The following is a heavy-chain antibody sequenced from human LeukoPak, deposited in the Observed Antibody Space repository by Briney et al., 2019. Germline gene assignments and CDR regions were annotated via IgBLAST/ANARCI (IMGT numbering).Heavy chain of an antibody. CDR3: ARSPVTYCSSTSCNYFDY. V-gene: IGHV5-51*01. CDR2: IYPGDSDT. Sequence: GESLKISCKGSGYSFTSYWIGWVRQMPGKGLEWMGIIYPGDSDTRYSPSFQGQVTISADKSISTAYLQWSSLKASDTAMYYCARSPVTYCSSTSCNYFDYWGQGTLVTVSS. D-gene: IGHD2-2*01. CDR1: GYSFTSYW. J-gene: IGHJ4*02.